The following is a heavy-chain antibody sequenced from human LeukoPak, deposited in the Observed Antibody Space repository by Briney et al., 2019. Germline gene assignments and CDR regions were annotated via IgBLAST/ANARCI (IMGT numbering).Heavy chain of an antibody. CDR1: GFTFNAFG. Sequence: GVLRLSCAASGFTFNAFGMNWVRQAPGKGLEWVSYIGTTSGAIYYADSVKGRFTISRDNSKNTLYLQMNSLRAEDTAVYYCAKVFPYYDSSGRYFDYWGQGTLVTVSS. J-gene: IGHJ4*02. D-gene: IGHD3-22*01. V-gene: IGHV3-48*01. CDR3: AKVFPYYDSSGRYFDY. CDR2: IGTTSGAI.